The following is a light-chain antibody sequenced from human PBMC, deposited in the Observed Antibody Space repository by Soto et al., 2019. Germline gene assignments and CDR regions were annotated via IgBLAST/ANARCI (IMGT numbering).Light chain of an antibody. CDR3: QQHGT. V-gene: IGKV1-5*01. CDR1: QSISSW. Sequence: DIQMTQSPSTLSGSVGDRVTITCRASQSISSWLAWYQQKPGKAPKLLIYDASSLESGVPSRFSGSGSGTEFTLTISSLQPDDFATYYCQQHGTFGQGTKADIK. CDR2: DAS. J-gene: IGKJ1*01.